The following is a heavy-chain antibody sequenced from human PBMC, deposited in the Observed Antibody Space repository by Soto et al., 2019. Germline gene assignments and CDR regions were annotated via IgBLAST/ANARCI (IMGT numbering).Heavy chain of an antibody. CDR2: ISGYNGYT. J-gene: IGHJ4*02. CDR1: GYTFNTYG. D-gene: IGHD1-26*01. Sequence: GASVKVSCKASGYTFNTYGVSWVRQAPGQGLEWMGWISGYNGYTSYAQKFQGRVTLTADTSTSTAYMELRSLRSNDTAVYYCARDWVRSGGYSGYWGQGTLVTVYS. CDR3: ARDWVRSGGYSGY. V-gene: IGHV1-18*01.